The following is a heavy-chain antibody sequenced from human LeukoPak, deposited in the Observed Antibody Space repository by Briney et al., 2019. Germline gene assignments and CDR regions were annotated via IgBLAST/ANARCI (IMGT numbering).Heavy chain of an antibody. V-gene: IGHV4-59*01. D-gene: IGHD3-3*01. CDR3: ARGQDDFWSGYYGYYYMDV. J-gene: IGHJ6*03. CDR1: GGSISSYY. Sequence: NPSETLSLTCTVSGGSISSYYWSWIRQPPGKGLEGIGDIYYSGRTNYNPSLKSRVTISVDTSKNQFSLKLSSVTAADTAVYYCARGQDDFWSGYYGYYYMDVWGKGTTVTVSS. CDR2: IYYSGRT.